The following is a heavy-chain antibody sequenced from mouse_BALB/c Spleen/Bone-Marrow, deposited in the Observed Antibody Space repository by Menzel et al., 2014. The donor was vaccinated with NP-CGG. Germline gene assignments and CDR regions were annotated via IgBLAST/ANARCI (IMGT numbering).Heavy chain of an antibody. J-gene: IGHJ2*01. CDR1: GFTFSSYG. CDR3: ATQNFDY. CDR2: ISGGGSYR. Sequence: EVKLMESGGGLVKPGGSLKLSCTASGFTFSSYGMSWVRQTPEKRLEWVATISGGGSYRHYPDSVQGRITISRDNAKNNLYLQMSSLRSEDTALYYCATQNFDYWGQGTTLTVSS. V-gene: IGHV5-9-2*01.